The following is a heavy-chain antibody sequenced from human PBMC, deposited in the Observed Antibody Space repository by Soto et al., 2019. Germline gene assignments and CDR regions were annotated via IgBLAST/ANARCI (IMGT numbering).Heavy chain of an antibody. CDR3: ARVNRAYGFEKLDY. CDR2: IYYSGST. CDR1: GGSVSSGSYY. J-gene: IGHJ4*02. V-gene: IGHV4-61*01. Sequence: SETLSLTCTVSGGSVSSGSYYWNWIRQPPGKGLEWIGYIYYSGSTNYNPSLKSPVTISVDTFKNQFSLNLSSVTAADTAVYYCARVNRAYGFEKLDYWGQGTLVTVSP. D-gene: IGHD3-10*01.